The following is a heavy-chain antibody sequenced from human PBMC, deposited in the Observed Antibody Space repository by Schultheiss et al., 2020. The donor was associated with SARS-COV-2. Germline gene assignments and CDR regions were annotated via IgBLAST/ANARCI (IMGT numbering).Heavy chain of an antibody. CDR2: ISYDGSNK. D-gene: IGHD1-26*01. Sequence: GGSLRLSCAASGFTFSNAWMNWVRQAPGKGLEWVAVISYDGSNKYYADSVKGRFTISRDNAKNSLYLQMNSLRAEDTAVYYCASSGSYDGMDVWGQGTTVTVSS. CDR1: GFTFSNAW. J-gene: IGHJ6*02. V-gene: IGHV3-30*14. CDR3: ASSGSYDGMDV.